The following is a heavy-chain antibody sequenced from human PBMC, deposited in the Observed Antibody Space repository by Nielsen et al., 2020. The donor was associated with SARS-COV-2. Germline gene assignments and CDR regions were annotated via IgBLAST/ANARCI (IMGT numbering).Heavy chain of an antibody. CDR2: INTNTGNP. J-gene: IGHJ4*02. CDR3: ARAHYYDSMGY. Sequence: GGSLRLSCAASGFTFTSYAMNWVRQAPGQGLEWMGWINTNTGNPTYAQGFTGRFVFSLDTSVSTAYLQISSLKAEDTAVYYCARAHYYDSMGYWGQGTLVTVSS. V-gene: IGHV7-4-1*02. D-gene: IGHD3-22*01. CDR1: GFTFTSYA.